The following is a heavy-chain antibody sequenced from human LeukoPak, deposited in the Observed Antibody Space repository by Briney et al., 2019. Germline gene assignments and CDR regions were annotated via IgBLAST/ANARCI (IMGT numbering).Heavy chain of an antibody. CDR1: GYTFTGYY. V-gene: IGHV1-2*02. J-gene: IGHJ6*02. Sequence: AASVKVSCKASGYTFTGYYMHWVRQAPGQGLEWMGWTNPNSGGTNYAQKFQGRVTMTRDTSISTVYMELSRLRSDDTAVYYCARSAGMGPSEIINYYYYGMDVWGQGTTVTVSS. D-gene: IGHD1-26*01. CDR3: ARSAGMGPSEIINYYYYGMDV. CDR2: TNPNSGGT.